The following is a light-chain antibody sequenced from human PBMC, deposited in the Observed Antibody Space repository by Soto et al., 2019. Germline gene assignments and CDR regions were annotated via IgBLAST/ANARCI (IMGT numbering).Light chain of an antibody. V-gene: IGLV2-11*01. J-gene: IGLJ1*01. CDR2: DVT. CDR1: SSDVGTSNY. CDR3: CSYAATYTSV. Sequence: QSVLTQPRSVSGSPGQSVTISCTETSSDVGTSNYVSWYQQHPGKAPKLMIYDVTKRPSGVPDRFSASKSGNTASLTISGLQADDEADYYCCSYAATYTSVFGTGTKVTVL.